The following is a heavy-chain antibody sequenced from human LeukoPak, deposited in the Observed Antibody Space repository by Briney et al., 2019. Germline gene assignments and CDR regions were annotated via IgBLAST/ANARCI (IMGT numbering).Heavy chain of an antibody. CDR2: ISHDGSNK. J-gene: IGHJ4*02. CDR1: GFVFRNNA. Sequence: GGSLRLSCTASGFVFRNNAMHRVRQAPGKGLEWVAVISHDGSNKYYADSVKGRFTISRDNSKNTLYLQMNSLRAEDTAVYYCARDQEGTPFYYFDYWGQGTLVTVSS. D-gene: IGHD1-1*01. CDR3: ARDQEGTPFYYFDY. V-gene: IGHV3-30*19.